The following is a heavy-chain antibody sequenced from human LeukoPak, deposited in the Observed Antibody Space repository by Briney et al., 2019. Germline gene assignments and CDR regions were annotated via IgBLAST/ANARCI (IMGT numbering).Heavy chain of an antibody. D-gene: IGHD6-13*01. CDR2: ISYDGSNK. CDR3: AKDSEQQPSPYYYYGMDV. J-gene: IGHJ6*02. V-gene: IGHV3-30*18. CDR1: GFTFSSYG. Sequence: GGSLRLSCAASGFTFSSYGMHWVRQAPGKGLEWVAVISYDGSNKYYADSVKGRFTISRDNSKNTLYLQMNSLRAEDTAVYYCAKDSEQQPSPYYYYGMDVWGQGTTVTVSS.